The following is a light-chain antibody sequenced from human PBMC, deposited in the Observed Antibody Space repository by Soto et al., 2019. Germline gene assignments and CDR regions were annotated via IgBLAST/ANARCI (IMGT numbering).Light chain of an antibody. CDR1: QDISNY. Sequence: DIQMTQSPSSLSASVGDRVTITCQASQDISNYLNWYQQKPGKAPKLLIYDASNLETGVPSSFSGSGSGTDFTFTIISLQPEDIATYYCQQYFNSPRTVAHGPMVELK. J-gene: IGKJ1*01. CDR2: DAS. V-gene: IGKV1-33*01. CDR3: QQYFNSPRT.